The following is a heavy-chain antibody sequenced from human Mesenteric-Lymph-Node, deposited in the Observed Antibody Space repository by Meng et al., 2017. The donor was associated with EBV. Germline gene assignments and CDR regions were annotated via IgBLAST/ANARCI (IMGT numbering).Heavy chain of an antibody. J-gene: IGHJ4*02. CDR3: ARGRIDDYTKFFDY. CDR2: INHSGST. CDR1: GESLSGYY. V-gene: IGHV4-34*01. D-gene: IGHD4-11*01. Sequence: QGQLQRWGAGLLKPSETLSLTCAVSGESLSGYYWSWIRQSSGKGLEWIGEINHSGSTNYNPSLESRLTISVDTSRNHFSLKLTSVTAADTAVYYCARGRIDDYTKFFDYWGQGTLVTVSS.